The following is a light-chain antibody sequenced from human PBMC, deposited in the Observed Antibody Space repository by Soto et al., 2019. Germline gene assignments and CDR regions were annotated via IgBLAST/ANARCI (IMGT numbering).Light chain of an antibody. J-gene: IGKJ4*01. V-gene: IGKV3-11*01. CDR2: DAS. Sequence: EIVFAQSPATPSLSPGERATPSCRASQSVNIYLAWYQQKPGQAPRLLIYDASNRATGIPARFSGSGSGTDFTLTISSLEPEDIAVYYCQQRSNWRVTFGGGTKVDIK. CDR1: QSVNIY. CDR3: QQRSNWRVT.